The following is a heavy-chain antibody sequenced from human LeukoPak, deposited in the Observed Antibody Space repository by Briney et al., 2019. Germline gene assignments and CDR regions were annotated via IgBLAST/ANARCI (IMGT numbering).Heavy chain of an antibody. D-gene: IGHD6-13*01. CDR1: GYTFTSYG. Sequence: ASVKVSCKASGYTFTSYGISWVRQAPGQGLEWIGCISAYNGNTNYAQKLQGRVTMTTDTSTSTAYMELRSLRSDDTAVYYCARDLQSSSSWYRGSFDYWGQGTLVTVSS. CDR2: ISAYNGNT. CDR3: ARDLQSSSSWYRGSFDY. J-gene: IGHJ4*02. V-gene: IGHV1-18*01.